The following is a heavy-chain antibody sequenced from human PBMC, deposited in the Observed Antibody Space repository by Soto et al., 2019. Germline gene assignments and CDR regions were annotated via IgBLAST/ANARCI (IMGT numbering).Heavy chain of an antibody. Sequence: QVQLVQCGAEVKKPGASVKVSCKASGYTFTGYYMHWVRQAPGQGLEWMGWINPNSGGTNYAQKFQGWVTMTRDTSISTAYMELSRLRSDDTAVYYCARDSRVDIVATTYGMDVWGQGTTVTVSS. D-gene: IGHD5-12*01. CDR3: ARDSRVDIVATTYGMDV. CDR1: GYTFTGYY. CDR2: INPNSGGT. V-gene: IGHV1-2*04. J-gene: IGHJ6*02.